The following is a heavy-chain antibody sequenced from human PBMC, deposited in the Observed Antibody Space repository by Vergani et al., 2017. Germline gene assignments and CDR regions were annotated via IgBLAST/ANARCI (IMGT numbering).Heavy chain of an antibody. V-gene: IGHV3-23*01. CDR2: ISGSGGST. CDR1: GFTFSSYA. Sequence: EVQLLESGGGLVQPGGSLRLSCAASGFTFSSYAMSWVRPAPGKGLEWVSAISGSGGSTYYADSVKGRFTISRDNSKNTLYLQMNSLRAEDTAVYYCANVCSSTSCYGDAFDIWGQGTMVTVSS. J-gene: IGHJ3*02. D-gene: IGHD2-2*01. CDR3: ANVCSSTSCYGDAFDI.